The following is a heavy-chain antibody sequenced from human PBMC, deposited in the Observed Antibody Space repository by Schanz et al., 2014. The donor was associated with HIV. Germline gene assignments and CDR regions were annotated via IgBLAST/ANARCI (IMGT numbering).Heavy chain of an antibody. Sequence: EVQLLESGGGLVQPGGSLRLSCAASGFTFSSYAMSWVRQAPGKGLEWVSGFSGSGGSTYYADSVNGRFTISGDNAKNSMFLQMNSLRVDDTAVYYCAKTTWGRRVDAFDIWGQGTMVTVSS. CDR2: FSGSGGST. D-gene: IGHD3-16*01. CDR3: AKTTWGRRVDAFDI. J-gene: IGHJ3*02. V-gene: IGHV3-23*01. CDR1: GFTFSSYA.